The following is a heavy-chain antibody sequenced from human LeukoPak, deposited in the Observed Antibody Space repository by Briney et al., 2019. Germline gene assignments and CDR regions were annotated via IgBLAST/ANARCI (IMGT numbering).Heavy chain of an antibody. Sequence: PGGSLRLSCADSGFIVSSKYMSWVRQAPGKGLEWVSVIYSGGSTYYAASVEGRFTISRDNSKNTVYLQMNSLRVEDTAVYYCARAGPIDYWGQGTLVTVSS. CDR1: GFIVSSKY. CDR2: IYSGGST. J-gene: IGHJ4*02. V-gene: IGHV3-53*01. CDR3: ARAGPIDY.